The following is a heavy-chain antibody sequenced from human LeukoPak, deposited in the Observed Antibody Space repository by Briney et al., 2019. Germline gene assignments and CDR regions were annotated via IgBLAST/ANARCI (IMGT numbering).Heavy chain of an antibody. V-gene: IGHV4-34*01. CDR1: GGSFSGYY. J-gene: IGHJ4*02. D-gene: IGHD3-16*01. CDR2: INHSGST. Sequence: SETLSPTCAVYGGSFSGYYWSWIRQPPGKGLELIGEINHSGSTNYNPSLKSRVTISVDTSKNQFSLKLSSVTAAATAVYYCARLGSWGFDYWGQGTLVTVSS. CDR3: ARLGSWGFDY.